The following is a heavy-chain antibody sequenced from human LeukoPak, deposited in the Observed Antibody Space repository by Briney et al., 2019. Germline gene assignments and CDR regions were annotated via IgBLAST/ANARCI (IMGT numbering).Heavy chain of an antibody. CDR3: ARSTTHPYYNYMDV. V-gene: IGHV3-74*01. CDR1: GFTFSSYW. J-gene: IGHJ6*03. CDR2: INSDGSTT. D-gene: IGHD4-17*01. Sequence: QPGGSLRLSCVASGFTFSSYWMHWVGQAPGEGLVWVSRINSDGSTTTYADSVKGRFTISRDNAKNTLYLQMNSLRVEDTAVYYCARSTTHPYYNYMDVWGKGTTVTLSS.